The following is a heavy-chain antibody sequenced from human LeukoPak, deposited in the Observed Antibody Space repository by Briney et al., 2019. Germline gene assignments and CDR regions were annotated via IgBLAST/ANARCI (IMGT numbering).Heavy chain of an antibody. J-gene: IGHJ4*02. CDR3: ARDRPRARYFDY. CDR1: GGTFSDYS. D-gene: IGHD2-15*01. V-gene: IGHV1-69*04. Sequence: GASVKVSCKASGGTFSDYSIGWVRQAPGQGLEWMGRIIPILNVPNYAQKFEGRVTITADKSTSTAYMELSSLKSEDTAVYFCARDRPRARYFDYWGQGTLVTVSS. CDR2: IIPILNVP.